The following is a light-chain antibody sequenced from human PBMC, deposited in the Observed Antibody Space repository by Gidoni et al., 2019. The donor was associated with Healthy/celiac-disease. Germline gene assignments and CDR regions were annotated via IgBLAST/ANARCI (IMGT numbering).Light chain of an antibody. V-gene: IGKV3-15*01. CDR1: QSVSSN. CDR3: QQYNNWPPNT. CDR2: GAS. Sequence: IVMTQSPATLSVAPAERATLSCRASQSVSSNFAWYQQKPGQAPRLLIYGASTRATGIPARFIGSGSGTEFTPTISSLQSEDFAVYYCQQYNNWPPNTFGQGTKLEIK. J-gene: IGKJ2*01.